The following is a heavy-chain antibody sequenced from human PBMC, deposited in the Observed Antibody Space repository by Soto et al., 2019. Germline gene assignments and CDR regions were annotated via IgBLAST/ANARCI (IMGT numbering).Heavy chain of an antibody. CDR1: GYTFTGYY. V-gene: IGHV1-2*04. CDR2: INPNSGGT. Sequence: ASVKVSCKASGYTFTGYYMHWVRQAPGQGLEWMGWINPNSGGTNYAQKFQGWVTMTRGTSISTAYMELSRLRSDDTAVYYCARGVVVVAAPTGFGINYYYYYMDVWGKGTTVTVSS. J-gene: IGHJ6*03. D-gene: IGHD2-15*01. CDR3: ARGVVVVAAPTGFGINYYYYYMDV.